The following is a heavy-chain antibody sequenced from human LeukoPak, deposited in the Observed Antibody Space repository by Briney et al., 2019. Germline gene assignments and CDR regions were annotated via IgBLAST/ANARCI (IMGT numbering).Heavy chain of an antibody. J-gene: IGHJ4*02. Sequence: GASVKVSCKASGYTFTSYGISWVRQAPGQGLEWMGWISAYNGNTNYAQKLQGRVTMTTDTSTSTAYMELRSLRSDDTAVYYCARMTYCGGDCYNPFDYWGQGTLVTVSS. CDR3: ARMTYCGGDCYNPFDY. CDR2: ISAYNGNT. V-gene: IGHV1-18*01. CDR1: GYTFTSYG. D-gene: IGHD2-21*02.